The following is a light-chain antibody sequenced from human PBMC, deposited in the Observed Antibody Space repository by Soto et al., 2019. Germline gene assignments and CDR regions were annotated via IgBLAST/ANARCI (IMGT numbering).Light chain of an antibody. Sequence: EIVMTQSPATLSVSPGERATLSCRASQSLSINLAWYQQKTGQAPRLLIYGASIRATCVPARFSGSGSGTEFTLTISSLQSEDSAVYYCQQYNNWLSITFGPGTKVDIK. J-gene: IGKJ3*01. V-gene: IGKV3-15*01. CDR3: QQYNNWLSIT. CDR1: QSLSIN. CDR2: GAS.